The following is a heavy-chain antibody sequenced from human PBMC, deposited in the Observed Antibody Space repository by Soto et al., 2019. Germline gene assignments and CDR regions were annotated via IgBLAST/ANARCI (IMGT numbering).Heavy chain of an antibody. V-gene: IGHV3-30-3*01. CDR3: ARVGCDGGSCYTLVGLRYGMDV. J-gene: IGHJ6*02. CDR1: GFTFSNYV. CDR2: ISYDGNNK. Sequence: QVQLVESGGGVVQPGRSLRLSCAASGFTFSNYVMYWVRQAPGKGLEWVAVISYDGNNKYYADSVKGRFTISRDNSKNTLYLQMNSLRGQVTAEYYCARVGCDGGSCYTLVGLRYGMDVWGQGTTVPVSS. D-gene: IGHD2-15*01.